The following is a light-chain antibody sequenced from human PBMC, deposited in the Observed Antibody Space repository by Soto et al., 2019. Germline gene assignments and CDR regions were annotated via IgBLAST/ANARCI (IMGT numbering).Light chain of an antibody. CDR3: TSYTGGSTYV. CDR1: SSDVGGYNY. Sequence: LTQPASVSGSPGQSITISCTGTSSDVGGYNYVSWYQQYPGKAPKLMIYEVSNRPSGVSNRFSGSKSGNTASLTISGLQAEDEADYYCTSYTGGSTYVFGTGTKVTVL. J-gene: IGLJ1*01. V-gene: IGLV2-14*01. CDR2: EVS.